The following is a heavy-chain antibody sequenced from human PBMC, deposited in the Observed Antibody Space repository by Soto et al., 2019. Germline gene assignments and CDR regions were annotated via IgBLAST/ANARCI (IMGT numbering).Heavy chain of an antibody. D-gene: IGHD4-17*01. CDR1: GFTFTSYA. CDR3: ARDALDFGDYDYAFDI. V-gene: IGHV3-21*01. Sequence: GGSLRLSCAASGFTFTSYAVNWVRQAPGKGLEWVSSISGTSSYIYYADSVEGRFTISRDNAKNLMYLQMHSLRAEDTALYYCARDALDFGDYDYAFDIWGQGTMVTVSS. CDR2: ISGTSSYI. J-gene: IGHJ3*02.